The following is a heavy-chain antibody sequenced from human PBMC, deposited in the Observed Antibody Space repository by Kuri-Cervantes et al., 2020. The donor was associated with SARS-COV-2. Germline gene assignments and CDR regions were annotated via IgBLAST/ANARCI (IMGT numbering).Heavy chain of an antibody. J-gene: IGHJ5*02. CDR2: IDWKSVNT. D-gene: IGHD3-3*02. CDR3: ARGLAFDP. Sequence: SLKISCAASGFTFDDYAMHWVRQAPGKGLEWVAAIDWKSVNTFYADSVKGRFTISRDNAKNSLYLQMNSLRAEDTAVYYCARGLAFDPWGQGTLVTVSS. V-gene: IGHV3-9*01. CDR1: GFTFDDYA.